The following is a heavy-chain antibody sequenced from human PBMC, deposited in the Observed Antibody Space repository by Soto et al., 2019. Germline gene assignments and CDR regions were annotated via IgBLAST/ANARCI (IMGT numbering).Heavy chain of an antibody. J-gene: IGHJ6*02. V-gene: IGHV3-30*18. CDR1: GFTFSSYG. D-gene: IGHD6-19*01. Sequence: QVQLVESGGGVVQPGRSLRLSCAASGFTFSSYGMHWVRQAPGKGLEWVAVISYDGSNKYYADSVKGRFTISRDNSKNTLYLQMNSLRAEDTAVYYCAKGVSSGWYSTRGGMAVWGQGTTVTVSS. CDR2: ISYDGSNK. CDR3: AKGVSSGWYSTRGGMAV.